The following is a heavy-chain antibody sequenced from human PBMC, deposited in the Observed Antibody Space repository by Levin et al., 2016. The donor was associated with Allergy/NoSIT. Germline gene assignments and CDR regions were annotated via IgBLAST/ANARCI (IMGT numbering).Heavy chain of an antibody. Sequence: SETLSLTCTVSGDSISPYFWSWVRQPPGKGLEWIGHIDHSGETNYSPFLKGRVTISVDTSKNQFSLNLPSVTAADTALYYCARDSTWGGGWHDWFDPWGQGTLLTVSS. D-gene: IGHD6-19*01. CDR1: GDSISPYF. CDR2: IDHSGET. V-gene: IGHV4-59*01. CDR3: ARDSTWGGGWHDWFDP. J-gene: IGHJ5*02.